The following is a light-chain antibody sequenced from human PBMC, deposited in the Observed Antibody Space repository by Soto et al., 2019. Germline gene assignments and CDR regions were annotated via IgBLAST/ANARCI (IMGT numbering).Light chain of an antibody. CDR2: EVR. CDR3: SSLTSRTTRV. CDR1: MRDVGAYNL. Sequence: QSALTQPASVSGSPGQSITISCAGTMRDVGAYNLVSWYQQHPGRAPQLIIYEVRNRPSGISFRFSGSKSGNTASLTISGLQAVDEADYYCSSLTSRTTRVFGGGTKLTVL. V-gene: IGLV2-14*01. J-gene: IGLJ2*01.